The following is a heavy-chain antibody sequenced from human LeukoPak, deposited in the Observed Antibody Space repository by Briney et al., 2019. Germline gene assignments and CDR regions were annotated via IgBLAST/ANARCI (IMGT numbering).Heavy chain of an antibody. V-gene: IGHV4-59*03. Sequence: PSETLSLTCTVSGGSISSYYWSWIRQPPGKGLEWIGYIHYTGSTNYNPSLKSRVTISVDTSKNQFSVKLSSVTAADTAVYYCAQSPLGMVWGQGTLVTVSS. CDR1: GGSISSYY. D-gene: IGHD7-27*01. CDR3: AQSPLGMV. J-gene: IGHJ4*02. CDR2: IHYTGST.